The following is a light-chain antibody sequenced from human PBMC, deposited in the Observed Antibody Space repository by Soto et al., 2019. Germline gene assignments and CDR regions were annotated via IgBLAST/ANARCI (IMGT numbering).Light chain of an antibody. Sequence: IQMTQSPSSVSASVGDSVTITCRASQVISSWLAWYQVKPGNAPKLLIYGASNRESGVPSRFSASESGTLFNLTINXLXPEDFATYYCQQASSFPLTFGGGTTVEI. CDR2: GAS. V-gene: IGKV1-12*01. J-gene: IGKJ4*01. CDR3: QQASSFPLT. CDR1: QVISSW.